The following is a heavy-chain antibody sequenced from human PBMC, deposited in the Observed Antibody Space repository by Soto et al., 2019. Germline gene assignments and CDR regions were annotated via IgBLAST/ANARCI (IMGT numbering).Heavy chain of an antibody. V-gene: IGHV1-3*05. CDR1: GYTFTSYA. CDR3: ARSKVVLMVYAAPLGY. J-gene: IGHJ4*02. CDR2: INAGNGNT. Sequence: QVQLVQSGAEEKKPGASVKVSCKASGYTFTSYAMHWVRQAPGQRLEWMGWINAGNGNTKYSQKFQGRVTITRDTSASTADMELSSLRSEDTAVHYCARSKVVLMVYAAPLGYWGQGTLVTVSS. D-gene: IGHD2-8*01.